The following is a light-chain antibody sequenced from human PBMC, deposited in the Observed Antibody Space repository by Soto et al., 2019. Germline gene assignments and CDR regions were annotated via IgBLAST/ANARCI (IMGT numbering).Light chain of an antibody. J-gene: IGLJ1*01. V-gene: IGLV1-40*01. CDR2: GNS. Sequence: QSVLAQPPSVSGAPGHRVTISCTGSRSNIGAGYDVHWYQQLPGTAPKLLIYGNSNRPSGVPDRFSGSKSGTSASLAITGLQAEDEADYYCQSYDSSLSVFGTGTKVTVL. CDR1: RSNIGAGYD. CDR3: QSYDSSLSV.